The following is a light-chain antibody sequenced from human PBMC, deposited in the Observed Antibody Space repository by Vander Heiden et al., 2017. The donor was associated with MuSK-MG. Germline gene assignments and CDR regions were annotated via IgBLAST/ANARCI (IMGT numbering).Light chain of an antibody. V-gene: IGKV4-1*01. CDR3: QQYYTSPET. Sequence: DIVMTQSPDSLAVSLGERATINCKSSQSVLYKSNKKSYLAWYQQKPGQPPKLLIYWASIRESGVPDRFSGSGSGTDFTLTISSLHAEDVAVYYCQQYYTSPETFGQGTKVEVK. J-gene: IGKJ1*01. CDR1: QSVLYKSNKKSY. CDR2: WAS.